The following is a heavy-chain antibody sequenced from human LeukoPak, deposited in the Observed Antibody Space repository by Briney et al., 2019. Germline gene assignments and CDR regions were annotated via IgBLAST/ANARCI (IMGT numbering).Heavy chain of an antibody. CDR3: ARVYRYYYDSSGYYRDSFDY. D-gene: IGHD3-22*01. CDR1: GGSISSYY. J-gene: IGHJ4*02. Sequence: SETLSLTCTVSGGSISSYYWSWIRQPPGKGLEWIGYIYYSGSTNYNPSLKSRVAISVDTSKNQLSLKLSSVTAADTAVYYCARVYRYYYDSSGYYRDSFDYWGQGTLVTVSS. V-gene: IGHV4-59*01. CDR2: IYYSGST.